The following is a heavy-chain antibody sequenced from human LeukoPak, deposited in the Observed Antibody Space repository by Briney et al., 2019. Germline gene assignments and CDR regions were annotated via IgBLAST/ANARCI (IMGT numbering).Heavy chain of an antibody. D-gene: IGHD6-13*01. Sequence: PGGSLRLSRAASGFTFSGYYMSWIRQAPGKGLEWVSYISSSSSTIYYADSVKGRFTISRDNAKNSLYLQMNSLRAEDTAVYYCAREYSSSWYGEGDWFDPWGQGTLVTVSS. CDR2: ISSSSSTI. V-gene: IGHV3-11*04. J-gene: IGHJ5*02. CDR1: GFTFSGYY. CDR3: AREYSSSWYGEGDWFDP.